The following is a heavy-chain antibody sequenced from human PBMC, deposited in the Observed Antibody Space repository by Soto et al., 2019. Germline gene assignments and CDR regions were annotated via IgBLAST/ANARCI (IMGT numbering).Heavy chain of an antibody. CDR1: GSTFTSYG. CDR3: ARDLRRSYYESVAGGDY. D-gene: IGHD1-26*01. CDR2: ISASNGNT. V-gene: IGHV1-18*01. Sequence: QVQLVQSGAEVKKPGASVQVSCKASGSTFTSYGISWVRQAPGQGLEWIVWISASNGNTNYAQKLQGRVTMTTDTSTSTAYMELRSLRSDDTAVYYCARDLRRSYYESVAGGDYWGQGTLVTVSS. J-gene: IGHJ4*02.